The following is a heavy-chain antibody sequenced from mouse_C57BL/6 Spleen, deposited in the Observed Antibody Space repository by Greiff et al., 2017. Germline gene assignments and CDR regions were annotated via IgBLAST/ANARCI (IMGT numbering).Heavy chain of an antibody. CDR2: IYPGDGDT. Sequence: VQRVESGPELVKPGASVKISCKASGYAFSSSWMNWVKQRPGKGLEWIGRIYPGDGDTNYNGKFKGKATLTADKSSSTAYMQLSSLTSEDSAVYFYAREEPYGNCAMDYWGQGTSVTVSS. V-gene: IGHV1-82*01. CDR3: AREEPYGNCAMDY. CDR1: GYAFSSSW. J-gene: IGHJ4*01. D-gene: IGHD2-1*01.